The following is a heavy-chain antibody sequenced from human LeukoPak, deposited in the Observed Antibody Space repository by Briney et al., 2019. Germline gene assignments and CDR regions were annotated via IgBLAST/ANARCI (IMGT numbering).Heavy chain of an antibody. Sequence: PSETLSLTCTVSGGSISSYYWSWIRQSPGKGLEWIGHIYYSGGTNYNPSLKSRVTISVDTSKNQFSLKLSSVTAADTAVYYCARQVGVAVAGKQFDYWGQGTLVTVSS. J-gene: IGHJ4*02. D-gene: IGHD6-19*01. V-gene: IGHV4-59*08. CDR2: IYYSGGT. CDR3: ARQVGVAVAGKQFDY. CDR1: GGSISSYY.